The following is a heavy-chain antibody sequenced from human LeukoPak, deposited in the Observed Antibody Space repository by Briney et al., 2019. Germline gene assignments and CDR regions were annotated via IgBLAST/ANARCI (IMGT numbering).Heavy chain of an antibody. CDR1: GFSFNSYA. Sequence: GGSLRLSCAVSGFSFNSYAMAWVRQAPGKGLEWISAISGTGTRTYYSDSVKGRFTISRDNSKNTLFLQMNSLRAEDTATYFCAKDHRSSWYAYYFDYWGQGTLVTVSS. D-gene: IGHD6-13*01. CDR2: ISGTGTRT. V-gene: IGHV3-23*01. J-gene: IGHJ4*02. CDR3: AKDHRSSWYAYYFDY.